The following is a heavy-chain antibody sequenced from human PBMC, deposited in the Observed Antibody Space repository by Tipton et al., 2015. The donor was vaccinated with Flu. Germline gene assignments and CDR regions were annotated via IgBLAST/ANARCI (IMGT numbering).Heavy chain of an antibody. V-gene: IGHV1-18*01. J-gene: IGHJ6*02. CDR1: GYTFSNYG. Sequence: QLVQSGVEVKKPRASVKVSCKASGYTFSNYGITWVRQAPGQGLEWMGWISGYDGDTNYAEKLQGRVTMTTDTSTNIAYMELRSLKSDDTAMYYCARDRGSYNIHLEYHYYYGMDVWGQGTTVTVSS. D-gene: IGHD1-26*01. CDR2: ISGYDGDT. CDR3: ARDRGSYNIHLEYHYYYGMDV.